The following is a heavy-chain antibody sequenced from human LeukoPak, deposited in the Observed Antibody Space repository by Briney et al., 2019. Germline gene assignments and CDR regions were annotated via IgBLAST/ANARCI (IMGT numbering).Heavy chain of an antibody. CDR1: GFTFSSYS. Sequence: PGGPLRLSCAASGFTFSSYSMNWVRQTPGKGLEWVSSISSSSSYIYYADSVRGRFTISRDNAKNSLYLQMNSLRAEDTAVYYCAREGYAIWFDPWGQGTLVTVSS. CDR3: AREGYAIWFDP. V-gene: IGHV3-21*01. CDR2: ISSSSSYI. D-gene: IGHD2-8*01. J-gene: IGHJ5*02.